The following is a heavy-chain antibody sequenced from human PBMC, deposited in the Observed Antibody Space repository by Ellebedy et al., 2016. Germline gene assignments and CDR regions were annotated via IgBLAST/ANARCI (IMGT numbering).Heavy chain of an antibody. D-gene: IGHD3-22*01. CDR1: GFTLSNYW. CDR2: IKQDGSEI. J-gene: IGHJ3*01. Sequence: GGSLRLSCAASGFTLSNYWMTWVRQAPGKGLEWVANIKQDGSEIYYVDSVRGRFAISRDNTKNSLYLQMNSLRAEDTALYYCAGGSGFLFDVWGQGTMVTVSS. CDR3: AGGSGFLFDV. V-gene: IGHV3-7*04.